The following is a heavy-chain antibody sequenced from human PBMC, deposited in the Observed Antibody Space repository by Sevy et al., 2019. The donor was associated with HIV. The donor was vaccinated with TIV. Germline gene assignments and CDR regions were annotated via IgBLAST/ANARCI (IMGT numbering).Heavy chain of an antibody. D-gene: IGHD5-18*01. Sequence: GGSLRLSCETSGFRFSDFYMSWIRLAPGKGLECVAYSSPSGVTKYCGDSVKGRFTISRDFAKNSLSLQMNSLKAEDTAVYYCARGMGWIQTWLPDYWGQGTLVTVSS. CDR3: ARGMGWIQTWLPDY. CDR1: GFRFSDFY. J-gene: IGHJ4*02. CDR2: SSPSGVTK. V-gene: IGHV3-11*01.